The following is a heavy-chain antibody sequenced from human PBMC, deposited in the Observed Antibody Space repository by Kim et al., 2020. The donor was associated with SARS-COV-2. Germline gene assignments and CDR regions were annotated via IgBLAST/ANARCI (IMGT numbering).Heavy chain of an antibody. Sequence: GGSLRLSCAASGFTFSSYAMSWVRQAPGKGLEWVSAISGSGGSTYYADSVKGRFTISRDNSKNTLYLQMNSLRAEDTAVYYCAKALRYCSGGSCQGGDYWGQGTRVTVSA. D-gene: IGHD2-15*01. V-gene: IGHV3-23*01. CDR1: GFTFSSYA. CDR3: AKALRYCSGGSCQGGDY. J-gene: IGHJ4*02. CDR2: ISGSGGST.